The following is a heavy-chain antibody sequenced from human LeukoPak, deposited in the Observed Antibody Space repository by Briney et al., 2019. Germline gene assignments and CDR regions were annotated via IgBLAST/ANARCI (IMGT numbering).Heavy chain of an antibody. J-gene: IGHJ5*02. D-gene: IGHD4-17*01. V-gene: IGHV3-33*01. CDR3: SRGGYGDYNNWFDP. Sequence: GGSLRLSCAASGFTFSSFPMHWVRQAPGKGLEWVADIWYNGSNKYYAESVKGRFTISRDNSRNTLYLQMNSLRAEDTAVYYCSRGGYGDYNNWFDPWGQGTLVIVSS. CDR1: GFTFSSFP. CDR2: IWYNGSNK.